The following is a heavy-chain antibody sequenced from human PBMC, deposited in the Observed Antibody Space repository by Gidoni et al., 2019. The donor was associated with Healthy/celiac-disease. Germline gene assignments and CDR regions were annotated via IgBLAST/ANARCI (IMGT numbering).Heavy chain of an antibody. V-gene: IGHV3-7*01. J-gene: IGHJ4*02. Sequence: EVQLVESGGGLVQPGGSLRLSCAASGFTFSSYWMSWVRQAPGKGLEWVANKKQDGSEKYYVDSVKGRFTISRDNAKNSLYLQMNSLRAEDTAVYYCARDPYPYSWTHWNDYWGQGTLVTVSS. CDR2: KKQDGSEK. D-gene: IGHD1-20*01. CDR1: GFTFSSYW. CDR3: ARDPYPYSWTHWNDY.